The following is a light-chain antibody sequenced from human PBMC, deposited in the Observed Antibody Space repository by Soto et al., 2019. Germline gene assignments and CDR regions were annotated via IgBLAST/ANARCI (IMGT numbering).Light chain of an antibody. Sequence: EIFLTQSPATLSLSLWEIATLSCRASQSVSSYLAWYQQKPGQAPRLLIYDASNRATGIPARFSGSGSGTDFTLTISSLEPEDFAVYYCQQRSNWPFTFGGGTKVDIK. CDR1: QSVSSY. CDR3: QQRSNWPFT. J-gene: IGKJ4*01. CDR2: DAS. V-gene: IGKV3-11*01.